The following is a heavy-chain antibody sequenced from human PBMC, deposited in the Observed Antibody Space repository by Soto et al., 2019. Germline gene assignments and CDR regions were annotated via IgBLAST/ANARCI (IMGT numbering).Heavy chain of an antibody. J-gene: IGHJ4*02. CDR1: GYAFEDYA. Sequence: PGGSLRLSCATSGYAFEDYAMHWVRQVPGKGLEWVSLISWDGESTYYADPVKGRFTVSRDNSEKSLYLQMNSVRVDDTALYYCAKVGQLDITTGHAYFDHWGQGTLATVSS. CDR2: ISWDGEST. D-gene: IGHD5-12*01. V-gene: IGHV3-43D*04. CDR3: AKVGQLDITTGHAYFDH.